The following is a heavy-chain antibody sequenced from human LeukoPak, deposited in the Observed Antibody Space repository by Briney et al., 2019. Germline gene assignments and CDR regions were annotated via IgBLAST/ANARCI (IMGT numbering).Heavy chain of an antibody. CDR2: IIPIFGTA. D-gene: IGHD3-10*01. Sequence: SVKVACKASGGTFSSYAISWVRQAPGQGLEWMGRIIPIFGTANYAQKFQGRVTITTDESTSTAYMELSSLRSEDTAVYYCAREDYYGSGSHPFDYWGQGTLVTVSS. CDR3: AREDYYGSGSHPFDY. J-gene: IGHJ4*02. CDR1: GGTFSSYA. V-gene: IGHV1-69*05.